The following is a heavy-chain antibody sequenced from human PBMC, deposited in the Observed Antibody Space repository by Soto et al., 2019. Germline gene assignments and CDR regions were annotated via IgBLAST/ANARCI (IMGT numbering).Heavy chain of an antibody. V-gene: IGHV1-69*01. Sequence: QVQLVQCGAEVKKPGSSVTVSCKTSGGTFSKDAINWVRQAPGQGLEWMGLLIPVFGSPIYAQKFQGRIRITADEATCTAFMDLSSLRSEDTAVYYCTRVLGYTFEPGKTRYYAMDVWGQGTTVSVSS. J-gene: IGHJ6*02. CDR1: GGTFSKDA. D-gene: IGHD5-18*01. CDR3: TRVLGYTFEPGKTRYYAMDV. CDR2: LIPVFGSP.